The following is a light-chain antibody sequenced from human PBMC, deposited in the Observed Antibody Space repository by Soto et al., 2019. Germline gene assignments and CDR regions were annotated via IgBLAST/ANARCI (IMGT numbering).Light chain of an antibody. CDR1: QDISNY. Sequence: DIPMTQSPSSLSASVGDRVTITCQASQDISNYLNWYQQKPGKAPKLLIYDASNLETGVPSRFSGSGSGTDFTFTISSLQPDCQQYDNLPPPGTFGQGTRLEIK. CDR3: QQYDNLPPPGT. J-gene: IGKJ5*01. V-gene: IGKV1-33*01. CDR2: DAS.